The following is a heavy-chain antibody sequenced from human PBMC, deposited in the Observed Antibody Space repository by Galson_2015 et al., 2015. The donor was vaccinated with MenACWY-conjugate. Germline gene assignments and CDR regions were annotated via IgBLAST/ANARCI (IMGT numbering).Heavy chain of an antibody. CDR1: GFSLRTSGMC. CDR2: IDWDDDK. V-gene: IGHV2-70*11. J-gene: IGHJ1*01. CDR3: ARGNYDSSGYWAYFQH. D-gene: IGHD3-22*01. Sequence: PALVKPTQTLTLTCTFSGFSLRTSGMCVSWIRQPPGKALEWLARIDWDDDKYYSTSLKTRLTISKDTSKNQVVLTMTNMDPVDTATYYCARGNYDSSGYWAYFQHWGQGTLVTVSS.